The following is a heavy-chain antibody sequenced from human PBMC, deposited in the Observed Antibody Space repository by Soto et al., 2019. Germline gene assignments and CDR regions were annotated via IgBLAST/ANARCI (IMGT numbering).Heavy chain of an antibody. CDR3: ARLPIRFLEWPPTVYYYYGMDV. D-gene: IGHD3-3*01. V-gene: IGHV4-34*01. J-gene: IGHJ6*02. CDR2: INHSGST. Sequence: PSETLSLTCAVYGGSFSGYYLSWIRQPPGKGLEWIGEINHSGSTNYNPSLKSRVTISVDTSKNQFSLKLSSVTAADTAVYYCARLPIRFLEWPPTVYYYYGMDVWGQGTTVTVSS. CDR1: GGSFSGYY.